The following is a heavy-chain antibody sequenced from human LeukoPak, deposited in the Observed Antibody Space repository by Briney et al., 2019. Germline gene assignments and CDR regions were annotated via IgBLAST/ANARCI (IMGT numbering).Heavy chain of an antibody. CDR2: VSEDGAGK. D-gene: IGHD1-26*01. V-gene: IGHV3-7*01. CDR1: GFIFNKYW. J-gene: IGHJ4*02. CDR3: ARIAGGYFFDH. Sequence: GGSLRLSCTASGFIFNKYWMNWVRQAPGQGLEWMASVSEDGAGKYYVESFKGRITISRDKAKNSAYLQINSPRVEDTVVYYCARIAGGYFFDHWGQGNLVTVSS.